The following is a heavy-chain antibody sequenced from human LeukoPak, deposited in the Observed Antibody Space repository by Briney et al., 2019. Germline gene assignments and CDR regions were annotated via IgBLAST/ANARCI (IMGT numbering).Heavy chain of an antibody. CDR2: INHSGST. D-gene: IGHD3-22*01. CDR3: ARGTSGYYGGYCFDY. V-gene: IGHV4-34*01. CDR1: GGSISSYY. Sequence: SETLSLTCTVSGGSISSYYWSWIRQPPGKGLEWIGEINHSGSTNYNPSLKSRVTISVDTSKNQFSLKLSSVTAADTAVYYCARGTSGYYGGYCFDYWGQGTLVTVSS. J-gene: IGHJ4*02.